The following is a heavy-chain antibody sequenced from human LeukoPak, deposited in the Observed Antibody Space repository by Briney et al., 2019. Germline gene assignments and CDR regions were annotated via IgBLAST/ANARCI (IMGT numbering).Heavy chain of an antibody. Sequence: ASVKVSCKASGYTFTGYYMHWVRQAPGQGLEWMGWINPNSGGTNYAQKFQGRVTMTRDTSISTAYMELSRLRSDDTAVYYCARGIVVVPAAIYQRNFDYWGQGTLVTVSS. CDR2: INPNSGGT. CDR3: ARGIVVVPAAIYQRNFDY. D-gene: IGHD2-2*01. V-gene: IGHV1-2*02. CDR1: GYTFTGYY. J-gene: IGHJ4*02.